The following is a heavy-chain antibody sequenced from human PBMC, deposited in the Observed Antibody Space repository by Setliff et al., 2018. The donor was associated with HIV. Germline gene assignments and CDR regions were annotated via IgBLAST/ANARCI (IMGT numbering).Heavy chain of an antibody. V-gene: IGHV5-51*01. J-gene: IGHJ4*02. CDR1: GYSFTTNW. CDR2: IYPGDSDT. CDR3: ARKMDGYLGYFDY. D-gene: IGHD3-22*01. Sequence: PGESLKISCKASGYSFTTNWIGWVRQMPGKGLEWMGIIYPGDSDTRYSPSFQGQVTISVDKSISTVYLEWSSLKASDTAMYYCARKMDGYLGYFDYWGQGNLVTVSS.